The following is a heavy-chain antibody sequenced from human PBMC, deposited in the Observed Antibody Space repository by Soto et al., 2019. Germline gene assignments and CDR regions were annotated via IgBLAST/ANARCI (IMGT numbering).Heavy chain of an antibody. J-gene: IGHJ4*02. CDR3: AREASVLIPAAQPSRFDS. D-gene: IGHD2-2*01. CDR2: ISPYSGYT. V-gene: IGHV1-18*04. CDR1: GYTFTSYG. Sequence: ASVKVSCKASGYTFTSYGISWVRQAPGQGLEWVGWISPYSGYTHSAQKFHGRLTLTTDTAASTAYMELRILRSADTALYYCAREASVLIPAAQPSRFDSWGQGTLVTVSS.